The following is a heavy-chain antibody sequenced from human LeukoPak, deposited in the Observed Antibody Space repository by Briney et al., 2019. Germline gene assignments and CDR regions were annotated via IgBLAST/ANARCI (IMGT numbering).Heavy chain of an antibody. D-gene: IGHD3-10*01. CDR2: LKQDGSEK. V-gene: IGHV3-7*04. CDR1: GFTFSDYW. Sequence: GGSLRLSCAASGFTFSDYWMSWVRQAPGKGLGWVANLKQDGSEKYYVYSVKGRFTISRDNAKNSPYLQMSTLRAEDTAVYYCARANDYKFDYWGQGTLVTVSS. J-gene: IGHJ4*02. CDR3: ARANDYKFDY.